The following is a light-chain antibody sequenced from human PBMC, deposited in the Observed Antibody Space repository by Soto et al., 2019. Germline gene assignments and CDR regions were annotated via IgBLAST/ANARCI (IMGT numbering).Light chain of an antibody. CDR3: SSYTGSVTL. V-gene: IGLV2-14*01. J-gene: IGLJ2*01. CDR2: EVS. CDR1: SSDIGGYNF. Sequence: QSALTQPASVSGSPGQSITISCTGTSSDIGGYNFVSWYQQHPGKAPRLMIYEVSNRPSGVSNRFSGSKSGDTASLTISGLQAEDEADYYCSSYTGSVTLFGGGTQLTVL.